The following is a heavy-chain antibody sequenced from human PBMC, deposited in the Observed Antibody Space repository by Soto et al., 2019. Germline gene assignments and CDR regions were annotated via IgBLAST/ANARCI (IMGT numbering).Heavy chain of an antibody. Sequence: KTSETLSLTCAVYGGSFSGYYWSWIRQPPGKGLEWIGEINHSGSTNYNPSLKSRATISVDTSKNQFSLKLSSVTAADTAVYYCARLGFWSGYYGMDVWGQGTTVTVSS. CDR2: INHSGST. CDR3: ARLGFWSGYYGMDV. V-gene: IGHV4-34*01. D-gene: IGHD3-3*01. J-gene: IGHJ6*02. CDR1: GGSFSGYY.